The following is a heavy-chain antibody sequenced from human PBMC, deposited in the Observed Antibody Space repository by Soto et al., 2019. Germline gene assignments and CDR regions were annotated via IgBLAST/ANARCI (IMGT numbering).Heavy chain of an antibody. Sequence: PSETLSLTCGVSGYSMRSGESYWSWIRQPPGKGLEWIGYIYYTGSAYYNPSLRSRVSISIDTSKNQFSLKLRSVTAADTAVYYCGRSQYCSNGVCLGYYSYGLDVWGQGTTVTVSS. CDR1: GYSMRSGESY. J-gene: IGHJ6*02. D-gene: IGHD2-8*01. CDR2: IYYTGSA. V-gene: IGHV4-30-4*02. CDR3: GRSQYCSNGVCLGYYSYGLDV.